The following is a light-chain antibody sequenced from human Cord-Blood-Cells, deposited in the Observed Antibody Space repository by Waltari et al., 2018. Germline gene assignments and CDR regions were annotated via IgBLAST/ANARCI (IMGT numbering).Light chain of an antibody. CDR3: SSYTGSSTVV. CDR1: SPNVGDFNY. J-gene: IGLJ2*01. CDR2: DGS. V-gene: IGLV2-14*01. Sequence: QSALLLPAPSSGSPGQSLHIPSTPASPNVGDFNYVHCDQQHPGKAPKLMIYDGSNRPSGVSNRFSGSKSGNTASRTISGLQAEDEADYYCSSYTGSSTVVFGGGTKLTVL.